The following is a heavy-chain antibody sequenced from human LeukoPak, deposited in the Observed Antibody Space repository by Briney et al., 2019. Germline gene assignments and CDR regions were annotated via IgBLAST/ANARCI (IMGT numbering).Heavy chain of an antibody. CDR1: GGSISTSGYY. J-gene: IGHJ4*02. V-gene: IGHV4-39*01. CDR2: IYYRGNN. Sequence: SETRSLTCTVSGGSISTSGYYWDWIRQPPGKGLEWIGRIYYRGNNYYNPSLKGRVTMSVDTSKKQFSLKVSSVTAADTAVYYCARLQTWGYFDYWGQGTLVTVPS. D-gene: IGHD7-27*01. CDR3: ARLQTWGYFDY.